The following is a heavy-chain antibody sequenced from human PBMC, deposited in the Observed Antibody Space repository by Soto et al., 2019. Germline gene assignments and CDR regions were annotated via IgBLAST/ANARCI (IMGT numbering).Heavy chain of an antibody. D-gene: IGHD3-3*01. CDR3: ASSTFGVVTQLDY. CDR2: IYYSGST. J-gene: IGHJ4*02. Sequence: SETLSLTCTVSGGSISSYYWSWIRQPPGKGLEWIGYIYYSGSTNYNPSLKSRVTISVDTSKNQFSLKLSSVTAADTAVYYCASSTFGVVTQLDYWGQGTLVTVSS. V-gene: IGHV4-59*01. CDR1: GGSISSYY.